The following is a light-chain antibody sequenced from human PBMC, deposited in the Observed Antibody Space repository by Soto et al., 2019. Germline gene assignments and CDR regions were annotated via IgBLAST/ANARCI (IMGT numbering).Light chain of an antibody. J-gene: IGKJ5*01. CDR2: GAN. CDR3: QQYGGSPSIT. Sequence: EIVLTQSPGTLSLSPGERATLSFMASQSVSSSYLAWYQQKPGQAPRLLIYGANYRATGISDRFSGGGSGTDFTLAIRRLEPEDSAVYYCQQYGGSPSITFGQGTRLEIK. CDR1: QSVSSSY. V-gene: IGKV3-20*01.